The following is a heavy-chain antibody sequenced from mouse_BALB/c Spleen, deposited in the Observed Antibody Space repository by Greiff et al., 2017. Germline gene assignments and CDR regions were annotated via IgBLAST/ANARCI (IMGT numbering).Heavy chain of an antibody. CDR1: GYSITSGYY. Sequence: EVQLVESGPGLVKPSQSLSLTCSVTGYSITSGYYWNWIRQFPGNKLEWMGYISYDGSNNYNPSLKNRISITRDTSKNQFFLKLNSVTTEDTATYYCARGGIYDGYYWFAYWGQGTLVTVSA. CDR2: ISYDGSN. D-gene: IGHD2-3*01. J-gene: IGHJ3*01. V-gene: IGHV3-6*02. CDR3: ARGGIYDGYYWFAY.